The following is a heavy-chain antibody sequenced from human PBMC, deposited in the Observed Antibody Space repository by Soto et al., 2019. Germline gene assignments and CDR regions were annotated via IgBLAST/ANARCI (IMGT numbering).Heavy chain of an antibody. D-gene: IGHD3-22*01. CDR1: GGSISSGDYY. J-gene: IGHJ3*02. V-gene: IGHV4-30-4*01. Sequence: SETLSLTCTVSGGSISSGDYYWSWIRQPPGKGLEWIGYIYYSGSTYYNPSLKSRVTISVDTSKNQFSLKLSSVTAADTAVYYCASVPSSYDSSGYHDAFDIWGQGTMVTVSS. CDR3: ASVPSSYDSSGYHDAFDI. CDR2: IYYSGST.